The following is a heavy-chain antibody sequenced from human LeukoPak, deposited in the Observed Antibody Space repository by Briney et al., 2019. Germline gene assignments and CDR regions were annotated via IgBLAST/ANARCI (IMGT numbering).Heavy chain of an antibody. CDR2: ISSSSSYI. CDR3: AREPSGTAIDY. Sequence: GSLRPSCAASGFTFSSYSMNWVRQAPGKGLEWVSSISSSSSYIYYADSVKGRFTISRDNAKNSLYLQMNSLRAEDTAVYYCAREPSGTAIDYWGQGTLVTVSS. V-gene: IGHV3-21*01. D-gene: IGHD1-1*01. J-gene: IGHJ4*02. CDR1: GFTFSSYS.